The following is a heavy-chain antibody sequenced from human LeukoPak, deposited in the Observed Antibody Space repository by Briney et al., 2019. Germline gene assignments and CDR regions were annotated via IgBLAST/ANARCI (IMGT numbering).Heavy chain of an antibody. J-gene: IGHJ4*02. V-gene: IGHV1-18*01. Sequence: GASVKVSCKASGYTFTSYGITWVRQAPGQGLEWMGWISAYNGNTNYAQKLHDRVTMTTDTSTSTAYMELRSLRSDDTAVYFCARDRWGDYGLWPDYWGQGTLVTVSS. CDR1: GYTFTSYG. CDR2: ISAYNGNT. D-gene: IGHD4/OR15-4a*01. CDR3: ARDRWGDYGLWPDY.